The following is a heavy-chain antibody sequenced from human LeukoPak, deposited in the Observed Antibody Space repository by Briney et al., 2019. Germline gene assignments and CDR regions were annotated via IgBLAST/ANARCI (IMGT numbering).Heavy chain of an antibody. D-gene: IGHD3-3*01. Sequence: PSETLSLTCTVSGGAIRSYLWSWIHQPPGKGLEWIGNVYFTGSANNNPSLKSRVTISADTSKNQFSLKLSSVTAADTAVYYCARRSPDWMEWFFDSWGQGALVTVSS. CDR2: VYFTGSA. CDR3: ARRSPDWMEWFFDS. V-gene: IGHV4-59*08. J-gene: IGHJ4*02. CDR1: GGAIRSYL.